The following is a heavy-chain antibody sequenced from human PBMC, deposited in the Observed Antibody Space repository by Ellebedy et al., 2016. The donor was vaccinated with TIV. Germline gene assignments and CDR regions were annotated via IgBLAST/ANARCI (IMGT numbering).Heavy chain of an antibody. D-gene: IGHD2-2*01. Sequence: GESLKISXAGSGFTFTNHAMNWVRQGPGKGLEWISYISSSETTIYYADSVKGRFTISRDNAKKSVDLQMNSLRDEDTAVYYCARSCSSVDCHSPRYLHYYPMDVWGPGTTVTVSS. CDR1: GFTFTNHA. J-gene: IGHJ6*02. V-gene: IGHV3-48*02. CDR2: ISSSETTI. CDR3: ARSCSSVDCHSPRYLHYYPMDV.